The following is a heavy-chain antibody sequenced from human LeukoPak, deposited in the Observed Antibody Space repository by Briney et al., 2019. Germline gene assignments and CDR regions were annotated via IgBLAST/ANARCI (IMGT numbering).Heavy chain of an antibody. D-gene: IGHD3-10*01. CDR1: GFTFNFFS. Sequence: PGRSLRLSCAASGFTFNFFSMYWVRQSPGKGLEWVAVISYDATNEYYADSVKGRFTISRDDSKSTLYLQMNSLRAEDTAVYCCVRDFASGSYYNLFDYWGQGTLVTVSS. CDR3: VRDFASGSYYNLFDY. V-gene: IGHV3-30*04. CDR2: ISYDATNE. J-gene: IGHJ4*02.